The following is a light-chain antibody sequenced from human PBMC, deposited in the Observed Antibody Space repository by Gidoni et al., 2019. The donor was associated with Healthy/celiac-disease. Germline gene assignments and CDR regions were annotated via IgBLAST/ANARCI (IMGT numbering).Light chain of an antibody. CDR3: QQYDSTPPT. Sequence: DIVMTQSPDSLAVSLGERATINCKSSQSVLYSSNNKNYLAWYQQKPGQPPKLLIYWASTRESGVPGRFSGSGSGTDFTLTISSLQAEDVAVYYCQQYDSTPPTFGQXTKLEIK. V-gene: IGKV4-1*01. CDR1: QSVLYSSNNKNY. J-gene: IGKJ2*01. CDR2: WAS.